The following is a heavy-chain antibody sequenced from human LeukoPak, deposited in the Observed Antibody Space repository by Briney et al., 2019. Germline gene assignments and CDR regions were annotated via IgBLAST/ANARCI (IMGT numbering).Heavy chain of an antibody. Sequence: GGSLRLSCAASGFTFSSCSMNWVRQAPGKGLEWVSYISSSSSTIYYADSVKGRFTISRDNAKNSLYLQMNSLRDEDTAVYYCARGSNYDFWSGSTNFDYWGQGTLVTVSS. CDR2: ISSSSSTI. CDR1: GFTFSSCS. J-gene: IGHJ4*02. V-gene: IGHV3-48*02. CDR3: ARGSNYDFWSGSTNFDY. D-gene: IGHD3-3*01.